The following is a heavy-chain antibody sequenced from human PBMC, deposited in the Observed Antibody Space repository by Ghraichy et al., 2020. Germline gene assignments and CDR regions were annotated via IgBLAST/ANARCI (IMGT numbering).Heavy chain of an antibody. V-gene: IGHV4-61*02. CDR3: ASGGELPDHYYYYGLDV. CDR2: IYTSGNT. CDR1: GASISSDSYS. D-gene: IGHD1-7*01. Sequence: SQTLSLTCTVSGASISSDSYSWSWVRQPAGKGLEWIGRIYTSGNTNYNPSLKSRVTISIDTSKSQFFLKLSPVTAADTAVYYCASGGELPDHYYYYGLDVWGQGTTVTVSS. J-gene: IGHJ6*02.